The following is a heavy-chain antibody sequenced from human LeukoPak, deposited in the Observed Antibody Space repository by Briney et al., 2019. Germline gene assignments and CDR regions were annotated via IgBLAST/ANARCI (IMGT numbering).Heavy chain of an antibody. CDR2: ISSSSSYI. CDR1: GFTFSSYS. V-gene: IGHV3-21*01. Sequence: GGSLRLSCAASGFTFSSYSMNWVRQAPEKGLEWVSSISSSSSYIYYADSVKGRFTISRDNAKNSLYLQMNSLRAEDTAVYYCARDRHPSGYCSSTSCYSGMDVWGQGTTVTVSS. D-gene: IGHD2-2*02. J-gene: IGHJ6*02. CDR3: ARDRHPSGYCSSTSCYSGMDV.